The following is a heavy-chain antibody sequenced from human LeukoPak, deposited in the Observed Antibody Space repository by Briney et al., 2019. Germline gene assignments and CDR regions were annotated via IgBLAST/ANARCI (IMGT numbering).Heavy chain of an antibody. V-gene: IGHV4-34*01. J-gene: IGHJ4*02. D-gene: IGHD3-3*01. Sequence: SETLSLTCVVYGGSFSGYYWSWIRQPPGKGLEWIGEINHSGSTNYSPSLKSRVTISVDTSKNQFSLKLSSVTAADTAVYYCARSHPSYYDFWSGYYTPYYFDYWGQGTLVTVSS. CDR1: GGSFSGYY. CDR2: INHSGST. CDR3: ARSHPSYYDFWSGYYTPYYFDY.